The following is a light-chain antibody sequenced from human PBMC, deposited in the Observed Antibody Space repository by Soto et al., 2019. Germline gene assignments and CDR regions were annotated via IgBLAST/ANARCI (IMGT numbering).Light chain of an antibody. Sequence: DIQMTQSPYTLSASVGDRVTITCRASQGISTWLAWYQQKPGTAPKLLIYDASSLESGVPSRFSGSGSGTEFTLTISSLQPDDYATYYCQQYSSYSRTFXQGTKVDIK. J-gene: IGKJ1*01. CDR3: QQYSSYSRT. CDR2: DAS. V-gene: IGKV1-5*01. CDR1: QGISTW.